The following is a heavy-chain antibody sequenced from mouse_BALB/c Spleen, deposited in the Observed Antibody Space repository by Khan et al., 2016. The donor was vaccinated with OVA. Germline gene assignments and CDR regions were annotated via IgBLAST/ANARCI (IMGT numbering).Heavy chain of an antibody. Sequence: LLEVSGPGLVKPSQSLSLTCPVTGYSITSDYAWNWIRQFPGNKLEWMGYISYSGSTNYNPSLKSRISITRDTSKNQFFLQLNSVITEDTATYSDERDGYRYNYAEDYWGQGTSVTVSA. D-gene: IGHD2-3*01. CDR1: GYSITSDYA. CDR3: ERDGYRYNYAEDY. V-gene: IGHV3-2*02. CDR2: ISYSGST. J-gene: IGHJ4*01.